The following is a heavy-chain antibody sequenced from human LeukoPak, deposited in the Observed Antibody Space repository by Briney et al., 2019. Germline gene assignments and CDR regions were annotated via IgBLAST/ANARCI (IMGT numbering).Heavy chain of an antibody. Sequence: SETLSLTCTVSGGSISSYYRSWIRQPPGKGLEWVGSICCSGSTYYTPSLKSRVTISGDTSKNHFSLKLSSVTAGDTAVYYCARVSITKPFDIWGQGTMATVSS. CDR2: ICCSGST. D-gene: IGHD3-10*01. V-gene: IGHV4-59*01. J-gene: IGHJ3*02. CDR1: GGSISSYY. CDR3: ARVSITKPFDI.